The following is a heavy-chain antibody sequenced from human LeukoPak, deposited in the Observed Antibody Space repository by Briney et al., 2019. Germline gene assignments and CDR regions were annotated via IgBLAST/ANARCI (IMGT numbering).Heavy chain of an antibody. CDR3: AKGVAVAGTGY. Sequence: GGSLRLSCAASGFTFSSYAMSWVRQAPGKGLEWVSAISGSGGSTYYADSVKGRFTISRDNSKNTLYLQMNSLRAEDTVVYYCAKGVAVAGTGYWGQGTLVTVSS. V-gene: IGHV3-23*01. J-gene: IGHJ4*02. CDR1: GFTFSSYA. CDR2: ISGSGGST. D-gene: IGHD6-19*01.